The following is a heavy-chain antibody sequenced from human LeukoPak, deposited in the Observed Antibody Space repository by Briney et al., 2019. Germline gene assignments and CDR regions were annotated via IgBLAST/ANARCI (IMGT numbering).Heavy chain of an antibody. J-gene: IGHJ4*02. V-gene: IGHV4-34*01. CDR3: ARGPGDDSSAFWYFDY. D-gene: IGHD3-22*01. CDR2: KYHSGST. CDR1: GGSFTANY. Sequence: PSETLSLTCGVYGGSFTANYWSRVRQPPGKGLEWIGKKYHSGSTNYNPYIKSRVTISVDKSKNQFSLKLSSMTAADTAVYYCARGPGDDSSAFWYFDYWGQGTLVTVSS.